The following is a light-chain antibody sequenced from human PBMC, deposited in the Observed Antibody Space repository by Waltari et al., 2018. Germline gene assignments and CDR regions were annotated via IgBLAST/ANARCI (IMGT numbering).Light chain of an antibody. Sequence: QSALTQPASVSGSPGQSITISCTGTSSDVGPYHFVSWYQHHPGKAPKLLIYEDSKRPSGVSSAFSGSKSGNTASLTISRLQTEDEAYYYCCSYAGDSSVIFGGGTRLTVL. V-gene: IGLV2-23*01. CDR3: CSYAGDSSVI. J-gene: IGLJ2*01. CDR2: EDS. CDR1: SSDVGPYHF.